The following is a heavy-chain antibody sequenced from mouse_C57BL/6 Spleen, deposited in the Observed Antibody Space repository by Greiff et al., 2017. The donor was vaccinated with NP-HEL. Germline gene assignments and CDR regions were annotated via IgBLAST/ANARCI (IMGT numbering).Heavy chain of an antibody. CDR3: AKNWNYGSSYEWYFDV. CDR1: GFSLTSYG. V-gene: IGHV2-5*01. J-gene: IGHJ1*03. D-gene: IGHD1-1*01. Sequence: QVQLQQSGPGLVQPSQSLSITCTVSGFSLTSYGVHWVRQSPGKGLEWLGVIWRGGSTDYNAAFMSRLSITKDNSKSQVFFKMNSLQADDTAIYYCAKNWNYGSSYEWYFDVWGTGTTVTVSS. CDR2: IWRGGST.